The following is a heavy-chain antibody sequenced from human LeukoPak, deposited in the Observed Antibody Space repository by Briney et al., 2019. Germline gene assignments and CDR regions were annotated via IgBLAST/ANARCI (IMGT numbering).Heavy chain of an antibody. Sequence: ASVKVSCKASGYTFTGYYMHWVRQAPGQGLEWMGWINPNSGGTNYAQKFQGRVTMTRDTSISTAYMELSRLRSDDTAVYYCARDPDTAMVFDYFDYWGQGTLVTVSS. V-gene: IGHV1-2*02. CDR2: INPNSGGT. D-gene: IGHD5-18*01. J-gene: IGHJ4*02. CDR3: ARDPDTAMVFDYFDY. CDR1: GYTFTGYY.